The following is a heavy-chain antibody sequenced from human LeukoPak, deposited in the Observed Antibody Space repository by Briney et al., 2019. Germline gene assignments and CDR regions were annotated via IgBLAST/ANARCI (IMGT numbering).Heavy chain of an antibody. Sequence: PGGSLRLSCAASGFTFSSYSMSWVRQSPGKGLEWVSNIRTNGRDTYYADAVKGRFTISRGNSKNTLYLEMNSLKAEDTAVYYCATGGYTTWFDPWGQGTLVTVSS. V-gene: IGHV3-23*01. D-gene: IGHD2-15*01. J-gene: IGHJ5*02. CDR3: ATGGYTTWFDP. CDR1: GFTFSSYS. CDR2: IRTNGRDT.